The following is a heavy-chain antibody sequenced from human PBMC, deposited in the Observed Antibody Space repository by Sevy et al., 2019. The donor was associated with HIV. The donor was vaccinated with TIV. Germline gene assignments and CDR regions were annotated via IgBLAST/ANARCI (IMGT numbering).Heavy chain of an antibody. J-gene: IGHJ4*02. V-gene: IGHV4-59*08. Sequence: ESLSLTCTVSGGSITSLYWNGIRQPPRKGLEWIANIYYNSHINYNPSLKSRVTLSLDTSKNQFSLRLSSVTAADTAMYYCAGENAWGRGYSWGQGTLVTVSS. CDR3: AGENAWGRGYS. CDR1: GGSITSLY. D-gene: IGHD1-26*01. CDR2: IYYNSHI.